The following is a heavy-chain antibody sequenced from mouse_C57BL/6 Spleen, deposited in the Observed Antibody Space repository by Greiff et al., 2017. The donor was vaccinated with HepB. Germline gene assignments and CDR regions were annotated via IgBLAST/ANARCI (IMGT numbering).Heavy chain of an antibody. CDR3: ARHGSIHYWYFDV. V-gene: IGHV5-4*01. CDR1: GFTFSSDA. Sequence: VQLKESGGGLVKPGGSLKLSCAASGFTFSSDAMSWVRQTPEKRLEWVATISDGGSYTYYPDNVKGRFTISRDNAKNNLYLQMSHLKSEDTAMYYCARHGSIHYWYFDVCAAVTTATVSS. CDR2: ISDGGSYT. D-gene: IGHD1-1*01. J-gene: IGHJ1*01.